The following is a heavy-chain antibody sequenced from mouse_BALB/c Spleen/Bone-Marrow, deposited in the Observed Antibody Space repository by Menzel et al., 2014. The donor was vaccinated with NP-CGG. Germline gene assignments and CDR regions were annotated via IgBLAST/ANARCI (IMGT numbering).Heavy chain of an antibody. CDR1: GFDFSRYW. V-gene: IGHV4-1*02. J-gene: IGHJ3*01. CDR2: INPASSTI. CDR3: AKNYYYGYVAY. Sequence: DVQLQESGGGLVQPGGSLKLSCAASGFDFSRYWMTWVRQAPGKGLEWIGEINPASSTINYTPSLKDKFIISRDNAKNTLYLQMSKVRSEDTALYYCAKNYYYGYVAYWGQGTLVTVSA. D-gene: IGHD1-2*01.